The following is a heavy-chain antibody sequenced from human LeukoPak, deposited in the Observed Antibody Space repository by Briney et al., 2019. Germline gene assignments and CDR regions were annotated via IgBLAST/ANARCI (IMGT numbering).Heavy chain of an antibody. V-gene: IGHV3-30*03. CDR3: ARSPRHRNDILTGYLLN. CDR1: GFTFSSYG. D-gene: IGHD3-9*01. J-gene: IGHJ4*02. CDR2: ISYDGSNK. Sequence: GGSLRLSCAASGFTFSSYGMHWVRQAPGKGLEWVAVISYDGSNKYYADSVKGRFTISRDNSKNTLYLQMNSLRAEDTAEYYCARSPRHRNDILTGYLLNWGQGTLVTVSS.